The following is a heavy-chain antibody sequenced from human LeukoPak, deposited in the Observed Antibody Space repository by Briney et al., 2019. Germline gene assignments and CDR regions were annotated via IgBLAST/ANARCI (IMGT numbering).Heavy chain of an antibody. CDR2: IYYSGST. CDR3: ARDQRRVVRGVIDY. J-gene: IGHJ4*02. D-gene: IGHD3-10*01. Sequence: SETLSLTCTVSGGSISSSSYYWGWIRQPPGKGLEWIGSIYYSGSTYYNPSLKSRVTISVDTSKNQFSLKLSSVTAADTAVYYCARDQRRVVRGVIDYWGQGTLVTVSS. CDR1: GGSISSSSYY. V-gene: IGHV4-39*07.